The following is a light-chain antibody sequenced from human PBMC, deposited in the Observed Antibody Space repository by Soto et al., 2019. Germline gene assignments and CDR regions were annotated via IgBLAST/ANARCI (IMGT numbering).Light chain of an antibody. Sequence: DIQMTQSPSSVSASVGDRVTITCRASQGISNWLAWYQQKPGKAPSLLIHAASSLQSGVPSRYSGSGYGTDFPLPNSSHQPDDLATYNCQQANSLPVNFGPGHKVAI. V-gene: IGKV1-12*01. CDR2: AAS. CDR1: QGISNW. CDR3: QQANSLPVN. J-gene: IGKJ3*01.